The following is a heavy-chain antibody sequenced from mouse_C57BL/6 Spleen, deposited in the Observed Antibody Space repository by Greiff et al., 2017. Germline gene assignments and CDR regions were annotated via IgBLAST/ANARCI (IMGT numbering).Heavy chain of an antibody. CDR2: IDPSDSYT. D-gene: IGHD1-1*01. CDR1: GYTFTSYW. CDR3: ASGHYGSSYAMDY. V-gene: IGHV1-50*01. J-gene: IGHJ4*01. Sequence: VQLQQPGAELVKPGASVKLSCKASGYTFTSYWMQWVKQRPGQGLEWIGEIDPSDSYTNYNQKFKGKATLTVDTSSSTAYMQLSSLTSEDSAVYYCASGHYGSSYAMDYWGQGTSVTVSS.